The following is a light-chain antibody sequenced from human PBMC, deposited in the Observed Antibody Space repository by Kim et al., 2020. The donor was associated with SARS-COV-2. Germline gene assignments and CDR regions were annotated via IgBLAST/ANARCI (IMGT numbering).Light chain of an antibody. CDR3: SSYTISTTLV. CDR2: GVT. J-gene: IGLJ2*01. Sequence: QSVLTQPASVSGSPGQSITISCTGTSSDVGSYNYVSWYQQHPGKAPKLMIYGVTNRPSGVSSRFSGSKSGNTASLTISGLQAEDEAEYYCSSYTISTTLVFGGGTKVTVL. CDR1: SSDVGSYNY. V-gene: IGLV2-14*03.